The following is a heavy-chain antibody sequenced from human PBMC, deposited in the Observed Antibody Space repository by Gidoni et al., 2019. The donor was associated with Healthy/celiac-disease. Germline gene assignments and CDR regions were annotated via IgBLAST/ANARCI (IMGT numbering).Heavy chain of an antibody. CDR1: GFTVSSNY. V-gene: IGHV3-53*04. CDR3: ARDGALITPTVVTPSGYFDL. J-gene: IGHJ2*01. D-gene: IGHD2-15*01. Sequence: EVQRVESGGGLVQPGGSLRLSCAASGFTVSSNYMSWVRQAPGKGLEWVSVIYSGGSTYYADSVKGRFTISRHNSKNTLYLQMNSLRAEDTAVYYCARDGALITPTVVTPSGYFDLWGRGTLVTVSS. CDR2: IYSGGST.